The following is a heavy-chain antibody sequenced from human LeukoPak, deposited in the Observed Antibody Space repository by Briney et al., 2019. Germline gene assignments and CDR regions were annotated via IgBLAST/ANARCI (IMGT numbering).Heavy chain of an antibody. CDR1: GFTFSNYW. J-gene: IGHJ5*02. V-gene: IGHV3-74*01. D-gene: IGHD2-21*02. CDR3: VRNKEVVTGIGWFDP. CDR2: IDSDGKST. Sequence: GGSLRLSCAASGFTFSNYWMHWVRQAPGKGLVWVSRIDSDGKSTNYADSVKGRFTISRDNAKNTLYLQMNSLRVEDTAVYYCVRNKEVVTGIGWFDPWGQGTLVTVSS.